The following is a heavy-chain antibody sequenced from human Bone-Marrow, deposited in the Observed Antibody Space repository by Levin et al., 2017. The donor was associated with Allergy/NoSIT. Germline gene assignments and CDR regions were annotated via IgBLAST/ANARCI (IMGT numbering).Heavy chain of an antibody. V-gene: IGHV3-7*04. Sequence: GGSLRLSCAASGFTFSSYWMSWVRQAPGKGLEWVANIKQDGSEKYYVDSVKGRFTISRDNAKNSLYLQMNSLRAEDTAVYYCARATSYYGYYWFDPWGQGTLVTVSS. D-gene: IGHD3-10*01. CDR2: IKQDGSEK. J-gene: IGHJ5*02. CDR1: GFTFSSYW. CDR3: ARATSYYGYYWFDP.